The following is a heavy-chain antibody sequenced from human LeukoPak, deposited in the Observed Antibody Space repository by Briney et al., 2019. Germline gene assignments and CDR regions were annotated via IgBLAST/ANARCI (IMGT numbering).Heavy chain of an antibody. Sequence: SETLSLTCTVSGGSVSSGSYYWSWIRQPPGKGLEWIGYIYYSGSTNYNPSLKSRVTISVDTSKNQFSLKLSSVTAADTAVYYCARAWSVATIGIDYWGQRTLVTVSS. V-gene: IGHV4-61*01. CDR2: IYYSGST. J-gene: IGHJ4*02. D-gene: IGHD5-12*01. CDR1: GGSVSSGSYY. CDR3: ARAWSVATIGIDY.